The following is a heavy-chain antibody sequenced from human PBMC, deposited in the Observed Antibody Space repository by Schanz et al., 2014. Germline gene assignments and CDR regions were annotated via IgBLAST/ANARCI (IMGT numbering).Heavy chain of an antibody. V-gene: IGHV1-18*01. CDR3: ARVHIATYHYNSPGAFDI. CDR2: INAHTGNT. Sequence: QLMQSGSEVRKPGASVKVSCKASGYIFGSHGMTWVRQAPGQGPELMGWINAHTGNTQYAQKFQGIVNMTRDTVTTTVHLELTRLRTDDTAIYYCARVHIATYHYNSPGAFDIWGQGTMVSVSS. CDR1: GYIFGSHG. D-gene: IGHD3-10*01. J-gene: IGHJ3*02.